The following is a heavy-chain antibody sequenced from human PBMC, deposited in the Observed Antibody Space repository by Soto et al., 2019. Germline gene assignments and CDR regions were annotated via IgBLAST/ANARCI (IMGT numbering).Heavy chain of an antibody. CDR1: GYTLTSYG. Sequence: ASVKVSCKASGYTLTSYGISWVRQAPGQGLEWMGWISAYNGNTNYAQKLQGRVTMTTDTSTSTAYMELRSLRSDDTAVYYCAVVGATTRAFDIWGQGTMVTVSS. J-gene: IGHJ3*02. D-gene: IGHD1-26*01. CDR3: AVVGATTRAFDI. V-gene: IGHV1-18*01. CDR2: ISAYNGNT.